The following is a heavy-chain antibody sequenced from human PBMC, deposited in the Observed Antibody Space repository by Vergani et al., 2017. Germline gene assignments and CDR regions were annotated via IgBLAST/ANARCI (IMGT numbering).Heavy chain of an antibody. CDR1: DFISNGHY. D-gene: IGHD5-18*01. CDR2: LYASGST. J-gene: IGHJ4*02. Sequence: QVQLQESGPGLVKPSETLSLICDVFDFISNGHYWGWIRQSPDKGLEWIWSLYASGSTYYSPSLKSRVAISIETSKNHFSLRLSSVTAADTAVSYCARHLRGYSYGVVYYWGQGREVTVSS. V-gene: IGHV4-38-2*01. CDR3: ARHLRGYSYGVVYY.